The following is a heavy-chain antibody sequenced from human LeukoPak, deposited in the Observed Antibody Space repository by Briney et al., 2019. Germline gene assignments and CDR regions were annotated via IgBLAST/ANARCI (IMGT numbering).Heavy chain of an antibody. J-gene: IGHJ4*02. Sequence: PSETLSLTCAVYGGSFSGYYWSWIRQPPGKGLEWIGEINHSGSTNYKPSLKSRVTILVDTSKNQFSLKLSSVTAADTAVYYCARRLWFGESPFDYWGQGTLVTVSS. CDR1: GGSFSGYY. CDR3: ARRLWFGESPFDY. D-gene: IGHD3-10*01. CDR2: INHSGST. V-gene: IGHV4-34*01.